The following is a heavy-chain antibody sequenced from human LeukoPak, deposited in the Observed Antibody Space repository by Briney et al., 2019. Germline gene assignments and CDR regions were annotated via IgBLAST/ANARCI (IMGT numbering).Heavy chain of an antibody. Sequence: PGGSLRLSCAASGFTFSSYWMSWVRQAPGKGLEWVANIKQDGSEKYYVDSVKGRFTISRDNAKNSLYLQMNSLRAEDTAVYYCARDTYYDFWSGGYFDYWGQGTLVTVSP. V-gene: IGHV3-7*01. D-gene: IGHD3-3*01. CDR2: IKQDGSEK. CDR1: GFTFSSYW. J-gene: IGHJ4*02. CDR3: ARDTYYDFWSGGYFDY.